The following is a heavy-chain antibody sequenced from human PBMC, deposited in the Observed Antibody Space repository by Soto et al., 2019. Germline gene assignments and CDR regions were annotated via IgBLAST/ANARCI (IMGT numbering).Heavy chain of an antibody. Sequence: QVQLVESGGGVVQPGRSLRLSCAASGFTFSSYGMHWVRQAPGKGLEWVAVISYDGSNKYYADSVKARFTISRDNSKNTLYLQMNSLRAEDTAVYYCAKAYGDEHEYFQHWGQGTLVTVSS. D-gene: IGHD4-17*01. CDR2: ISYDGSNK. J-gene: IGHJ1*01. CDR3: AKAYGDEHEYFQH. CDR1: GFTFSSYG. V-gene: IGHV3-30*18.